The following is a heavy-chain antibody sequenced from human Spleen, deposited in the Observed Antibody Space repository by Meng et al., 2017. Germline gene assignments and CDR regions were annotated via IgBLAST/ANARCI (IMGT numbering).Heavy chain of an antibody. CDR3: ARDDYGAFDY. CDR1: GDSVASNSAA. D-gene: IGHD4-17*01. Sequence: QIQLQQSGPGLVKPSQTLSLPCAISGDSVASNSAAWNWLRQSPSRGLEWLERTNYRSKWYKDYAESVKSRITINPDTSKNQFSLQLNSVTPEDTAVYYCARDDYGAFDYWGQGTLVTVSS. V-gene: IGHV6-1*01. CDR2: TNYRSKWYK. J-gene: IGHJ4*02.